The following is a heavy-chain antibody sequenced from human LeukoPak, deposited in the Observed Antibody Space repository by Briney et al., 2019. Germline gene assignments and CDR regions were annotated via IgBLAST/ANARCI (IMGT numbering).Heavy chain of an antibody. Sequence: GASVKVTCKASGYTFTGYYMHWVRQAPGQGLEWMGWINPNSGGTNYAQKFQGRVTMTRDTSISTAYMELSRLRSDDTAVYYCARDLGTTGTTDWFDPWGQGTLVTVSS. V-gene: IGHV1-2*02. J-gene: IGHJ5*02. CDR2: INPNSGGT. D-gene: IGHD1-1*01. CDR3: ARDLGTTGTTDWFDP. CDR1: GYTFTGYY.